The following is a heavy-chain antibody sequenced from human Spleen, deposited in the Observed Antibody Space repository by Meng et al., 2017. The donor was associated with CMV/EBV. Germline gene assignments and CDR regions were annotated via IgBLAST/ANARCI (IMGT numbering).Heavy chain of an antibody. V-gene: IGHV1-18*04. CDR1: GYTFTAHY. J-gene: IGHJ5*02. D-gene: IGHD7-27*01. CDR3: ARMGRNKYGEDNWFDP. CDR2: ISPYNGNT. Sequence: ASVKVSCKASGYTFTAHYFHWVRQAPGQGLECVGWISPYNGNTNYAQKFRGRATMTTDTSTSTAYMELRSLRFDDTAVYYCARMGRNKYGEDNWFDPWGQGTLVTVSS.